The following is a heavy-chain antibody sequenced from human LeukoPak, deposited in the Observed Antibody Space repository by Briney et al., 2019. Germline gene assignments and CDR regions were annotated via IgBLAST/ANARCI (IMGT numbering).Heavy chain of an antibody. J-gene: IGHJ4*02. CDR2: ISSNGGST. CDR1: GFSFSNYA. V-gene: IGHV3-64D*06. CDR3: VKGKEAEAGRGFDY. Sequence: GGSLRLSCSASGFSFSNYAMHWVRQAPGKGLEYVSAISSNGGSTYYADSVKGRFTISRDNSKNTLYLQMSSLRAEDTAVYYCVKGKEAEAGRGFDYWGQGTLVTVSS. D-gene: IGHD6-13*01.